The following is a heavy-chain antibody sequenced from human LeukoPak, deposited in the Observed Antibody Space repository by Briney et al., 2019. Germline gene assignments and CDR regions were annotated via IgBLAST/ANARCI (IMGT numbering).Heavy chain of an antibody. CDR3: AKESPYVSPRQYYFDN. D-gene: IGHD3-16*01. CDR2: ISGSCDKT. CDR1: ASTFSNYA. J-gene: IGHJ4*02. V-gene: IGHV3-23*01. Sequence: GGSLRLSCAASASTFSNYAMSWVRQAPGKGLEWVSAISGSCDKTYYADSVKCRFAISRDNSKNTLYLQMNSLRAEDTAVYYSAKESPYVSPRQYYFDNWGQGTLVTVSS.